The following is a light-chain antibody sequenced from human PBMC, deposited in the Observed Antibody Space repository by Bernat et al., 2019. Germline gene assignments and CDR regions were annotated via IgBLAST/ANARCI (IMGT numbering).Light chain of an antibody. CDR3: ISYTSISTYV. V-gene: IGLV2-14*03. CDR1: TSDVGGYNY. Sequence: QSALTQPASVSGSPGQSITISCTGTTSDVGGYNYVSWYQQHPGKAPKLMIIGVTTRPSGVSNRFSGSKSGNTASLTISGLQAEDEADYYCISYTSISTYVFGTGTKVTV. CDR2: GVT. J-gene: IGLJ1*01.